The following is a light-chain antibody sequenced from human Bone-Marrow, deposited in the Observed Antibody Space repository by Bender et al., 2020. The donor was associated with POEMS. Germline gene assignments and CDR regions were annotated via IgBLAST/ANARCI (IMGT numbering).Light chain of an antibody. CDR3: ATWDDSLSGQLV. J-gene: IGLJ2*01. Sequence: QSVLTQEPSASGTPGQRVTISCSGGTSTVGSNFVFWYQQLPGTAPKLLIYRNNQRPSGVPDRFVGSKSGTSASLAISGLRSEDEGDYYCATWDDSLSGQLVIGGGTKLTVL. CDR1: TSTVGSNF. V-gene: IGLV1-47*01. CDR2: RNN.